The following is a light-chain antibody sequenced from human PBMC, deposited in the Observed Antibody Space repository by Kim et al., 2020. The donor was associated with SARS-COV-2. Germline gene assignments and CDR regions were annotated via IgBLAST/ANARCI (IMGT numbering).Light chain of an antibody. V-gene: IGKV3-20*01. J-gene: IGKJ2*01. CDR1: QSVSSSY. Sequence: EIVLTQSPGTLSLSPGERATLSCRASQSVSSSYLAWYQQKPGQAPSLLIYGASTRASGIPDRFSGSGSGTDFTLTISRLEPEDLAVYYCQQYGTSPPYNFGQGTKLEI. CDR2: GAS. CDR3: QQYGTSPPYN.